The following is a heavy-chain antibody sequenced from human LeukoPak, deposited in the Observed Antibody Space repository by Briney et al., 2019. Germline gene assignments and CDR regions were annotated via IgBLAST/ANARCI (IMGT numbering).Heavy chain of an antibody. CDR2: ISTYSSHT. CDR3: ARAQSYYDY. Sequence: GASVKVSCKASGYTFTRHGITWVRQAPGQGLEWMGWISTYSSHTTYAQKFQGRVTMTRDTSTTTVYMELSSLRSEDTAVYYCARAQSYYDYWGQGTLVTVSS. D-gene: IGHD1-26*01. V-gene: IGHV1-18*01. CDR1: GYTFTRHG. J-gene: IGHJ4*02.